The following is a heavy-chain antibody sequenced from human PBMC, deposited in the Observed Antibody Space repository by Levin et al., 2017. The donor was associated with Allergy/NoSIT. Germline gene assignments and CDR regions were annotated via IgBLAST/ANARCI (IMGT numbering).Heavy chain of an antibody. CDR1: GFSFSSST. D-gene: IGHD3-10*01. J-gene: IGHJ4*02. V-gene: IGHV3-64D*06. CDR3: VKSTMFRGGIFDH. CDR2: IDSNGRST. Sequence: GGSLRLSCSASGFSFSSSTMHWVRQAPGQGLEHVSAIDSNGRSTDYAGSVKGRFTVSRDTSKNTLHLQMNSLTKEDTAMYYCVKSTMFRGGIFDHWGQGTAVTVSS.